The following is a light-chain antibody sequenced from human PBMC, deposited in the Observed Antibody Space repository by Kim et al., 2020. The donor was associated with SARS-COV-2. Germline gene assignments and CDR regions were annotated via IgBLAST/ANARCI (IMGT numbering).Light chain of an antibody. J-gene: IGKJ1*01. CDR3: QQYHYWPRVT. CDR2: AAS. Sequence: EIVMTQSPATLSVSPGERVILSCRASQTVSVDLAWYQQKPGQAPRLLIFAASARATGIPGRFSGSGSGTEFTLTISSLQSEDFALYYCQQYHYWPRVTFGQGTKVDIK. CDR1: QTVSVD. V-gene: IGKV3-15*01.